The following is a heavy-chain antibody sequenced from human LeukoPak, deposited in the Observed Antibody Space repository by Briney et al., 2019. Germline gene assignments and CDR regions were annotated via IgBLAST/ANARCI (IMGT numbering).Heavy chain of an antibody. D-gene: IGHD3-22*01. CDR2: INHSGST. CDR1: GGSFSSGSYY. Sequence: PSETLSLTCTVSGGSFSSGSYYWSWIRQPPGKGLEWIGEINHSGSTNYNPSLKSRVSISVDTSKNQFSLKLNSVTAADTAVYYCARSSYDDSSGYYYSDYWGQGPLVTVSS. CDR3: ARSSYDDSSGYYYSDY. J-gene: IGHJ4*02. V-gene: IGHV4-39*07.